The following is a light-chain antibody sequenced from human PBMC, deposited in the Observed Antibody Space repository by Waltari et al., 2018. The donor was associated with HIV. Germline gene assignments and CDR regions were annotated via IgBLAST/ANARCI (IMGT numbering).Light chain of an antibody. CDR2: GAS. J-gene: IGKJ1*01. V-gene: IGKV3D-7*01. CDR1: QSVSSSY. CDR3: QQDYNLPWT. Sequence: EIVMTQSPATLSLSPGERATLSCRASQSVSSSYLSWYQQRPGQTPRLLIYGASTRATGIPARFSCSGSGTDFTLTISSQQPEDFAVYYCQQDYNLPWTFGQGTKVEIK.